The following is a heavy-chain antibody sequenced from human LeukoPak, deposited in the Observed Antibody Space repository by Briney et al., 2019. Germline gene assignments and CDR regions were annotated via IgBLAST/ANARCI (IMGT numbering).Heavy chain of an antibody. D-gene: IGHD3-3*01. V-gene: IGHV1-46*01. CDR3: ARSPIFGVVIRPFDY. CDR2: INPSGGST. CDR1: GYTFTSYY. Sequence: GASVKVSCKASGYTFTSYYMHWVRQAPGQGLEWMGIINPSGGSTSYAQKFQGRVTMTRDMTTSTVYMELSSLRSEDTAVYYCARSPIFGVVIRPFDYWGQGTLVTVSS. J-gene: IGHJ4*02.